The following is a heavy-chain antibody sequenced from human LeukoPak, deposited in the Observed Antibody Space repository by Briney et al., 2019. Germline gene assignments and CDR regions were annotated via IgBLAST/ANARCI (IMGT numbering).Heavy chain of an antibody. CDR3: ARGPYSSSWLKYFQH. CDR2: INHSGST. Sequence: SETLSLTCAVYGGSFSGYYWSWIRQPPGKGLEWIGEINHSGSTNYNPSLKSRVTISVDTSKNQFSLKLGSVTAADTAVYYCARGPYSSSWLKYFQHWGQGTLVTVSS. J-gene: IGHJ1*01. CDR1: GGSFSGYY. D-gene: IGHD6-13*01. V-gene: IGHV4-34*01.